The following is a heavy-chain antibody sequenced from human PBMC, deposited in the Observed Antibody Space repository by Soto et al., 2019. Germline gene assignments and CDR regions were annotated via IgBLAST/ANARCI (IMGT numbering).Heavy chain of an antibody. CDR2: ISSSSSTI. CDR3: ARDGIVLVPAATYFDY. Sequence: GGSLRLSCAASGFTFSRYSMNWVRQAPGKGLEWVSYISSSSSTIYYADSVKGRFTISRDNAKNSLYLQMNSLRDEDTAVYYCARDGIVLVPAATYFDYCGQGTLVTVSS. D-gene: IGHD2-2*01. V-gene: IGHV3-48*02. CDR1: GFTFSRYS. J-gene: IGHJ4*02.